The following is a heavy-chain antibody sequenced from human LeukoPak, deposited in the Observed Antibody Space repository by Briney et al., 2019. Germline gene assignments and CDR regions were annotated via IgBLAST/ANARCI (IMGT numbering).Heavy chain of an antibody. V-gene: IGHV3-48*04. Sequence: GSLRLSCAASGITINKYSMSWGRQAPGEGLEWISYIDGSSATIYYADSVKGRFTTSRDNTKNSVYLHMNSLRAEDTAMYYCATYGRDGYKGFYWGQGTLVTVSS. CDR1: GITINKYS. CDR2: IDGSSATI. J-gene: IGHJ4*02. D-gene: IGHD5-24*01. CDR3: ATYGRDGYKGFY.